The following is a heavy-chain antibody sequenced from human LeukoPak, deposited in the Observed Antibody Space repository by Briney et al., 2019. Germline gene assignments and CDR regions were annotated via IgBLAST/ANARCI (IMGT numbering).Heavy chain of an antibody. V-gene: IGHV3-30*18. Sequence: GRSLRLSCAASGFTFSSYGMHWVRQAPGKGLEWVAVISYDGSNKYYADSVKGRFTISRDNSKNTLYLQMNSLRAEDTAVYYCAKDGSYDSYYFDYWSQGTLVTVSS. CDR1: GFTFSSYG. J-gene: IGHJ4*02. CDR3: AKDGSYDSYYFDY. CDR2: ISYDGSNK. D-gene: IGHD3-3*01.